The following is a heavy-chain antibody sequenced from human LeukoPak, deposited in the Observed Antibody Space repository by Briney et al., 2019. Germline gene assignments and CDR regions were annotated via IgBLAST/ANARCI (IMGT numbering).Heavy chain of an antibody. CDR3: ARGYGRITIFGVVLYYYYMDV. CDR1: GYTFTSYG. Sequence: ASVKVSCKASGYTFTSYGIRWVREAPGQGLEWMVWISAYNGNTNYAQKLQGRVTMTTDTSTSTAYMELTSLRSDDTAVYYCARGYGRITIFGVVLYYYYMDVWGKGTTVTVSS. J-gene: IGHJ6*03. CDR2: ISAYNGNT. D-gene: IGHD3-3*01. V-gene: IGHV1-18*01.